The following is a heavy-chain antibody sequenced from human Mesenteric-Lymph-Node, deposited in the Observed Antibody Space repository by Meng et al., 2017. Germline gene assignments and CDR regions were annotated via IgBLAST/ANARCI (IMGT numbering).Heavy chain of an antibody. J-gene: IGHJ4*02. CDR3: AARDGYNSWPFDY. CDR2: IIPIFGTA. Sequence: SVKVSCKASGYTFTSYFLHWVRQAPGQGLEWMGGIIPIFGTANYAQKFQGRVTITADESTSTAYMELSSLRSEDTAVYYCAARDGYNSWPFDYWGQGTLVTVSS. V-gene: IGHV1-69*13. CDR1: GYTFTSYF. D-gene: IGHD5-24*01.